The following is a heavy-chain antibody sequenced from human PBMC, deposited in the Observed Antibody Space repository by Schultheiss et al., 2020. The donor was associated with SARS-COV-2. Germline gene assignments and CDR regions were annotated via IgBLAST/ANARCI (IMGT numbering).Heavy chain of an antibody. CDR1: GGTFSSYA. CDR3: ASMYSSSWYGSYYYYGMDV. D-gene: IGHD6-13*01. V-gene: IGHV1-69*13. CDR2: IIPIFGTA. Sequence: SVKVSCKASGGTFSSYAISWVRQAPGQGLEWMGGIIPIFGTANYAQKFQGRVTITADESTSTAYMELSSLRSEDTAVYYCASMYSSSWYGSYYYYGMDVWGQGTTVTVSS. J-gene: IGHJ6*02.